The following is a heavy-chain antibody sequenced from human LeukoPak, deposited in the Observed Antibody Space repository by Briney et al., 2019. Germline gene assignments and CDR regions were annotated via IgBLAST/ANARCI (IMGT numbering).Heavy chain of an antibody. CDR3: ARADRLHGGPYLIGP. Sequence: ASVKVSCKTSGYSFTDYYMHWVRQAPGQGLEWMGWINPNSGGTSSAQKFQGRVIMTGDTSISTVYMEVSWLTSDDTAIYYCARADRLHGGPYLIGPWGQGTLVTVSS. J-gene: IGHJ5*02. CDR1: GYSFTDYY. CDR2: INPNSGGT. V-gene: IGHV1-2*02. D-gene: IGHD2-21*01.